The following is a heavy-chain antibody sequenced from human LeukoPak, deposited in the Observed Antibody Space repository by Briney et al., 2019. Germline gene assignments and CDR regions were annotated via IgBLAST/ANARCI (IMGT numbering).Heavy chain of an antibody. V-gene: IGHV3-74*01. Sequence: PGGSLRLSCAASGFTFSGYWMHWVRRAPGKGLVWVSRINSDGSSTSYADSVKGRFTISRDNAKNTLYLQMNSLRAEDTAVYYCARSQTIAVADWFDPWGQGTLVTVSS. CDR3: ARSQTIAVADWFDP. CDR1: GFTFSGYW. CDR2: INSDGSST. J-gene: IGHJ5*02. D-gene: IGHD6-19*01.